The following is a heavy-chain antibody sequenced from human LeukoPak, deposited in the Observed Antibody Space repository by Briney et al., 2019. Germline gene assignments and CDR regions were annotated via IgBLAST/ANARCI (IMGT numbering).Heavy chain of an antibody. D-gene: IGHD3-22*01. CDR3: ARMSSGYYPNFDY. V-gene: IGHV4-59*01. CDR1: GGSISSYY. CDR2: IYYSGST. J-gene: IGHJ4*02. Sequence: SETLSLTCTVSGGSISSYYWSWIRQPLGKGLEWIGYIYYSGSTNYNPSLKSRVTISVDTSKNQFSLKLSSVTAADTAVYYCARMSSGYYPNFDYWGQGTLVTVSS.